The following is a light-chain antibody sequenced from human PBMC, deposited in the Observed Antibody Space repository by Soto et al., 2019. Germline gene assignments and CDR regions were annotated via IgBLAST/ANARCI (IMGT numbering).Light chain of an antibody. CDR3: QQSYSIPVT. Sequence: DIQLTQSPSFLSASVGHRVTISCRASQAMTTYIAWYQQRPGAAPKLLVYGASTLYTGVPSRFGSSEAGAVCTRTISSLQPEDVETYCCQQSYSIPVTFGQGTKVDIK. V-gene: IGKV1-9*01. CDR1: QAMTTY. CDR2: GAS. J-gene: IGKJ1*01.